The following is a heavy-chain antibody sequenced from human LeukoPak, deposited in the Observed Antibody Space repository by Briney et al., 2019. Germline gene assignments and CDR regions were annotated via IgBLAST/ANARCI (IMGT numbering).Heavy chain of an antibody. CDR1: GAFLTNPTYY. CDR3: ARFKSGGWSYFDT. V-gene: IGHV4-61*01. D-gene: IGHD4-23*01. J-gene: IGHJ4*02. Sequence: SETLSLTCTVSGAFLTNPTYYQWSWIRQAPGKGLELVGSLYASESPKINPSLRSRVTLSLDTSKNQFSLELRSVTPEDSAVYYCARFKSGGWSYFDTWGQGIPVTVSS. CDR2: LYASESP.